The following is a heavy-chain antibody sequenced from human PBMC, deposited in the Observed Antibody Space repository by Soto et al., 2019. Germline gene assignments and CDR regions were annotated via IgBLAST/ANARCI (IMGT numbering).Heavy chain of an antibody. CDR1: GYTFIDYH. CDR3: ARPPGYISDWYYFDL. D-gene: IGHD3-9*01. J-gene: IGHJ4*02. Sequence: ASVKVSCKASGYTFIDYHMHWVRQAPGQGFEWMGRISPRSGGTNYAQKFQGRVTMTWDTSLNTAYMELSSLISEDTAVYYCARPPGYISDWYYFDLWGQGTLVTVSS. CDR2: ISPRSGGT. V-gene: IGHV1-2*02.